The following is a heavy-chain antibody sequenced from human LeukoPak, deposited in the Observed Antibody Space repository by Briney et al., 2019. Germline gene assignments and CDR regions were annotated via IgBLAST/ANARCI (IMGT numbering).Heavy chain of an antibody. CDR2: IIPILGIA. Sequence: GASVKVSCKASGGTFSSYAISWVRQAPGQGLEWMGRIIPILGIANYAQKFQGRVTITADKSTSTAYMELSSLRSEDTAVYYCASFYGSGGVYWFDPWGQGTLVTVSS. CDR3: ASFYGSGGVYWFDP. V-gene: IGHV1-69*04. CDR1: GGTFSSYA. D-gene: IGHD3-10*01. J-gene: IGHJ5*02.